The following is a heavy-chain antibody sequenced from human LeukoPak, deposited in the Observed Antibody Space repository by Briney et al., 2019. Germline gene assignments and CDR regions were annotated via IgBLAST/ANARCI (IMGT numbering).Heavy chain of an antibody. CDR1: GFTFSDFY. V-gene: IGHV3-11*01. Sequence: GGSLRLSCAASGFTFSDFYMSWIRQAPGKGLEWVSYISSSGSTIYYADSVKGRFTISRDNAKNSLYLQMNSLRAEDTAVYYCAKDGLIYGDYVGYFDYWGQGTLVTVSS. CDR2: ISSSGSTI. D-gene: IGHD4-17*01. CDR3: AKDGLIYGDYVGYFDY. J-gene: IGHJ4*02.